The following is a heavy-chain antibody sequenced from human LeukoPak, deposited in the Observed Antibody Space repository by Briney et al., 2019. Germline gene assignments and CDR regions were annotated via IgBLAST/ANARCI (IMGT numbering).Heavy chain of an antibody. J-gene: IGHJ6*03. CDR3: ARDPSRGYNYYSYMDV. Sequence: GGSLRLSCAASGFSFSNYAMNWVRQAPGKGLEWVSYISGSSAAIYYADSVEGRFTISRDKAKNSLYLQMNSLRAEDTAVYYCARDPSRGYNYYSYMDVWGKGTTVTVSS. CDR2: ISGSSAAI. CDR1: GFSFSNYA. D-gene: IGHD6-13*01. V-gene: IGHV3-48*01.